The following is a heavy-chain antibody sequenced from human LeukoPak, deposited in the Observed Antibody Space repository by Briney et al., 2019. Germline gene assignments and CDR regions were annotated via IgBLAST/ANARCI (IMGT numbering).Heavy chain of an antibody. J-gene: IGHJ5*02. CDR2: IIPIFGTA. CDR1: GGTFSSYA. Sequence: SVKVSCKASGGTFSSYAISWVRQAPGQGLEWMGGIIPIFGTANYAQKFQGRVTITTDESTSTAYMELSSLRSEDTAVYYCARAHSSGWYPHANWFDPWGQGTLVTVSS. V-gene: IGHV1-69*05. D-gene: IGHD6-19*01. CDR3: ARAHSSGWYPHANWFDP.